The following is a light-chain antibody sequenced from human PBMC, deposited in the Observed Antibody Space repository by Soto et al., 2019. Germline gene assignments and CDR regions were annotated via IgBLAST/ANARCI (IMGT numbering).Light chain of an antibody. CDR1: DSDVGAYDS. CDR2: KGT. Sequence: QSVLAQPASVSGSPGQSITISCTGTDSDVGAYDSVSWYRQHPHKAPQLIIYKGTQRPSGVSNRISGATSGNAASLTISGLQADDEADYFCCSSAPESTYVFGTGTKVT. CDR3: CSSAPESTYV. J-gene: IGLJ1*01. V-gene: IGLV2-23*01.